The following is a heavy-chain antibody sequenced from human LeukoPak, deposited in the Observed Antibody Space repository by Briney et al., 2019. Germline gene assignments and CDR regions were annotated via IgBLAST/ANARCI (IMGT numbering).Heavy chain of an antibody. V-gene: IGHV3-21*01. Sequence: GGSLRLSCAASGFTFSRYSMNWVRQAPGKGLEWVSSISSSSSYIYYADSVKGRFTISRDNAKNSLYLQMNSLRAEDTAVYYCARDREEYYYDSSGYIDAFDIWGQGTMVTVSS. D-gene: IGHD3-22*01. CDR3: ARDREEYYYDSSGYIDAFDI. CDR2: ISSSSSYI. CDR1: GFTFSRYS. J-gene: IGHJ3*02.